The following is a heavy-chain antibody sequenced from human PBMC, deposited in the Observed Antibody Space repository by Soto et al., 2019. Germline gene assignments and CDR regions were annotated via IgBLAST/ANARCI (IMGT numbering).Heavy chain of an antibody. CDR1: GFTFSSYC. D-gene: IGHD3-22*01. Sequence: GGSLRLSCAAAGFTFSSYCMHWVRQAPGKGLEWVAVISYDGSNKYYADSVKGRFTISRDNSKNTLYLQMNSLRAEDTAVYYCARDYYDSSGWSYDAFDIWGQGTMVTVSS. V-gene: IGHV3-30*12. J-gene: IGHJ3*02. CDR2: ISYDGSNK. CDR3: ARDYYDSSGWSYDAFDI.